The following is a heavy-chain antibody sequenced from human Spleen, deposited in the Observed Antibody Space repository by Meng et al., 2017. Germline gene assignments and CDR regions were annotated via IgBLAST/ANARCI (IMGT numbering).Heavy chain of an antibody. V-gene: IGHV4-34*01. CDR2: INHSGST. Sequence: GQLLQWASGLLKTSGTLSLTCVVSGGSFSDYYWSCIRQPPGKGLECIGEINHSGSTNYNPSLESRATISVDTSQNNLSLKLSSVTAADSAVYYCARGPTTMAHDFNYWGQGTLVTVSS. CDR3: ARGPTTMAHDFNY. J-gene: IGHJ4*02. D-gene: IGHD4-11*01. CDR1: GGSFSDYY.